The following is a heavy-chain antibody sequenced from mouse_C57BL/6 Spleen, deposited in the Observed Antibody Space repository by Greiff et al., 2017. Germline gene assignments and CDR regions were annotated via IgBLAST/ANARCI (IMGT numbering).Heavy chain of an antibody. V-gene: IGHV1-69*01. D-gene: IGHD1-1*01. CDR2: IDPSDSYT. J-gene: IGHJ4*01. CDR1: GYTFTSYW. Sequence: QVQLQQPGAELVMPGASVKLSCKASGYTFTSYWMHWVKQRPGQGLEWIGEIDPSDSYTNYNQKFKGKSTLTVDKSSSTAYMQLSSLTSEDSAVYYCARSTVVATDAMGYWGQGTSVTVSS. CDR3: ARSTVVATDAMGY.